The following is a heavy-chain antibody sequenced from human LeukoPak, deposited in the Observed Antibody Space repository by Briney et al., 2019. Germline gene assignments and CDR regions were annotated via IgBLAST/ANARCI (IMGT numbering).Heavy chain of an antibody. D-gene: IGHD3-22*01. CDR1: GGTFSSYA. V-gene: IGHV1-69*04. Sequence: SVKVSCKASGGTFSSYAISWVRQAPGQGLEWMGRIIPILGIANYAQKFQGRVTMTRDTSTSTVYMELSSLRSEDTAVYYCARGESYYYDSSGYYSNFDYWGQGTLVTVSS. J-gene: IGHJ4*02. CDR2: IIPILGIA. CDR3: ARGESYYYDSSGYYSNFDY.